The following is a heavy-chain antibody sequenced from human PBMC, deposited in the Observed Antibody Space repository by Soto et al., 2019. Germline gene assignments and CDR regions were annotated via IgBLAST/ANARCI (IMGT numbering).Heavy chain of an antibody. V-gene: IGHV4-34*01. D-gene: IGHD6-19*01. CDR3: ARHKSRQWLVSADY. Sequence: SETLSLTCAVYGGSFSGYYWSWIRQPPGKGLEWIGSFYYSGSTYYNPSLKSRFTISVDTSKNQFSLKLSSVTAADTAVYYCARHKSRQWLVSADYWGQGTLVTVSS. CDR1: GGSFSGYY. CDR2: FYYSGST. J-gene: IGHJ4*02.